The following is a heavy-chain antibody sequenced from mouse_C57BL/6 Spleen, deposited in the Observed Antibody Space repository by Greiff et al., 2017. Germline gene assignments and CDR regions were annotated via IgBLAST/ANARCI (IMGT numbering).Heavy chain of an antibody. J-gene: IGHJ2*01. CDR2: IEPETGGT. D-gene: IGHD2-5*01. V-gene: IGHV1-15*01. CDR3: TRDSNYYGYYFDY. CDR1: GYTFTDYE. Sequence: QVQLQQSGAELVRPGASVTLSCKASGYTFTDYEMHWVKQTPVHGLEWIGAIEPETGGTAYNQKFKGKAILTADKSSSTAYMELRSLTSEDSAVYYCTRDSNYYGYYFDYWGQGTTLTVSS.